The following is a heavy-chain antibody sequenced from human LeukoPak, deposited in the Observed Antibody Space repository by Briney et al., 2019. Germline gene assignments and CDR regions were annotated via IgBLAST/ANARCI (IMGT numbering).Heavy chain of an antibody. CDR2: VKQDGGEK. V-gene: IGHV3-7*01. CDR3: AIERGTRRPVDY. J-gene: IGHJ4*02. Sequence: GGSLRLSCAASEVTFSGYWMSWVRQAPGKGLEWVANVKQDGGEKYYVDSVRGRFTISRDDTKNSLNLQMNSLRVEDTALYYCAIERGTRRPVDYWGQGTLVTVSA. D-gene: IGHD3-16*01. CDR1: EVTFSGYW.